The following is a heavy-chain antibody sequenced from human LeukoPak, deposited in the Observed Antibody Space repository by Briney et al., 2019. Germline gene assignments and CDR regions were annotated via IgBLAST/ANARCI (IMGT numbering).Heavy chain of an antibody. Sequence: GASVKVSCKASGGTFSSYAISWVRQAPGQGLEWMGGIIPIFGSANYAQKFQGRVTITADESTSTAYMELSSLRSEDTAVYYCARGGITIFGVLLYWFDPWGQGTLVTVSS. J-gene: IGHJ5*02. CDR1: GGTFSSYA. CDR3: ARGGITIFGVLLYWFDP. V-gene: IGHV1-69*13. D-gene: IGHD3-3*01. CDR2: IIPIFGSA.